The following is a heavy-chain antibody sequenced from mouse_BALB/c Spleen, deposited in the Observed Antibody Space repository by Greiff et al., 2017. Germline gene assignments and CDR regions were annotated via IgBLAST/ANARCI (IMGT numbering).Heavy chain of an antibody. CDR1: GFTFSSYA. Sequence: EVMLVESGGGLVKPGGSLKLSCAASGFTFSSYAMSWVRQTPEKRLEWVASISSGGSTYYPDSVKGRFTISRDNARNILYLQMSSLRSEDTAMYYCARGPTFYYFDYWGQGTTLTVSS. CDR3: ARGPTFYYFDY. D-gene: IGHD2-10*01. CDR2: ISSGGST. J-gene: IGHJ2*01. V-gene: IGHV5-6-5*01.